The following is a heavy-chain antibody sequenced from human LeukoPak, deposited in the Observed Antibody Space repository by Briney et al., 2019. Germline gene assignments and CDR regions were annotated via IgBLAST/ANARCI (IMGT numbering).Heavy chain of an antibody. J-gene: IGHJ4*02. CDR1: GGSISSSY. D-gene: IGHD3-10*01. CDR3: AREGGRLWFGELFPKYYFDY. Sequence: SETLSLTCAVSGGSISSSYWSWIRQPPGKGLEWIGYIYYTGSANYNPSLKSRITISVDTSKNQFSLKLSSVTAADTAVYYCAREGGRLWFGELFPKYYFDYWGQGTLVTVSS. V-gene: IGHV4-59*01. CDR2: IYYTGSA.